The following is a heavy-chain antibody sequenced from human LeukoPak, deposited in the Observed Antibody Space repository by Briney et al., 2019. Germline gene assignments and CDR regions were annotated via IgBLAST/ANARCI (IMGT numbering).Heavy chain of an antibody. Sequence: GASVKVSCKASGYTFTSYYMHWVRQAPGQGLEWMGIINPSGGSTSYAQKFQGRVTMTRDMSTSTVYMELSSLRSEDTAVYYCARDPTRYTIFGVVTPFDYWGQGILVTVSS. D-gene: IGHD3-3*01. V-gene: IGHV1-46*01. J-gene: IGHJ4*02. CDR1: GYTFTSYY. CDR2: INPSGGST. CDR3: ARDPTRYTIFGVVTPFDY.